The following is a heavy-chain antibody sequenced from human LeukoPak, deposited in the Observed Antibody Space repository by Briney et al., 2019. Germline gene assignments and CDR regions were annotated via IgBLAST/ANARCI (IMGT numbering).Heavy chain of an antibody. V-gene: IGHV3-30-3*01. D-gene: IGHD3-10*01. CDR3: AREGYYGTGSPPSLYFDY. CDR2: TSSDLDVK. J-gene: IGHJ4*02. CDR1: GFTFRNYV. Sequence: GGSLRLSCAASGFTFRNYVIHWVRQAPGKGLEWVAVTSSDLDVKLYADSVKGRFTISRDNSRSTLYLQMNSLRPEDTAIYYCAREGYYGTGSPPSLYFDYWGQGTLFTVSS.